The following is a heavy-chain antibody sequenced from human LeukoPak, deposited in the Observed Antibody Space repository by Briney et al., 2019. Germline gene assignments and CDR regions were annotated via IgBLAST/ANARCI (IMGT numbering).Heavy chain of an antibody. Sequence: SETLSLTCTVSSGSISSTTYYWAWIRQPPGKGLEWIGSIYYNGDTYYDPSLKSRVIISADTSKNQFSLKLTSVTAADTAAYYCARGPNTAGNYRAFDLWGQGTKVTVSS. D-gene: IGHD4-11*01. CDR1: SGSISSTTYY. V-gene: IGHV4-39*07. J-gene: IGHJ3*01. CDR3: ARGPNTAGNYRAFDL. CDR2: IYYNGDT.